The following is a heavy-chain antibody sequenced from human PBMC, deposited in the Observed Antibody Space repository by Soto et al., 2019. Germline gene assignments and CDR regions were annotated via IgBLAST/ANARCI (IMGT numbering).Heavy chain of an antibody. CDR2: INHSGST. Sequence: SETLSLTCAVYGGSFSGYYWSWIRQPPGKGLEWIGEINHSGSTNYNPSLKSRVTISVDTSKNQFSLKLSSVTAADTAVYYCASSIPSMTTVTREPKDDAFDIWGQGTMVTVSS. CDR3: ASSIPSMTTVTREPKDDAFDI. V-gene: IGHV4-34*01. D-gene: IGHD4-17*01. J-gene: IGHJ3*02. CDR1: GGSFSGYY.